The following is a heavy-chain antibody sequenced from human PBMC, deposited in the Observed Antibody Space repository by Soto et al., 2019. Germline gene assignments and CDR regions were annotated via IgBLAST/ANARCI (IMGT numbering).Heavy chain of an antibody. Sequence: GASVKVSCKASGYTFTSYAMHWVRQAPGQRLEWMGWINAGNGNAKYSQKFQGRVTITRDTSASTAYMELSSLRSEDTAVYYCATDYYGSGIYGMDVWGQGTTVTVSS. CDR1: GYTFTSYA. CDR2: INAGNGNA. V-gene: IGHV1-3*01. CDR3: ATDYYGSGIYGMDV. D-gene: IGHD3-10*01. J-gene: IGHJ6*02.